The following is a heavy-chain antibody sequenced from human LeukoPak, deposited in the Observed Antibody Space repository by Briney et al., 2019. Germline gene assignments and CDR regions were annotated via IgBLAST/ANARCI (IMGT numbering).Heavy chain of an antibody. CDR1: GLTVNSNY. D-gene: IGHD5-24*01. CDR2: IYSGGTT. V-gene: IGHV3-53*01. CDR3: ARALLVRNGYNYSPNYFDY. J-gene: IGHJ4*02. Sequence: GGSLRLSCAASGLTVNSNYMNWVRQAPGKGLQWVSVIYSGGTTYYADSVKGRFTISRDNSKNTLYLQMNSLRAEDTAVYYCARALLVRNGYNYSPNYFDYWGQGTLVTVSS.